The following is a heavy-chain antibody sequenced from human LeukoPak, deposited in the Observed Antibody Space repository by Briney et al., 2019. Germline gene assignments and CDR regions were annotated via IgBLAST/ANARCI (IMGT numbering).Heavy chain of an antibody. CDR3: ARYCSSTSCSKKPDC. CDR1: GYTFTGYY. CDR2: INPNSGGT. Sequence: ASVKVSCKASGYTFTGYYMHWVRQAPGQGLEWMGRINPNSGGTNYAQKFQGRVTMTRDTSISTAYMELSRLRSDDTAVYYCARYCSSTSCSKKPDCWGQGTLVTVSS. V-gene: IGHV1-2*06. J-gene: IGHJ4*02. D-gene: IGHD2-2*01.